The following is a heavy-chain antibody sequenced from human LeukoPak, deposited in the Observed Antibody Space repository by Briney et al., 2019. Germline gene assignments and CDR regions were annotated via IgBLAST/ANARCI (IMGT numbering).Heavy chain of an antibody. D-gene: IGHD6-6*01. CDR1: GGSISSSSYY. CDR3: ARQGSSSDY. CDR2: IYYSGST. Sequence: PSETLSLTCTVSGGSISSSSYYWGWIRQPPWRGLEWIGSIYYSGSTYYNPSLKSRVTISVDTSKNQFSLKLSSVTAADTAVYYCARQGSSSDYWGQGTLVTVSS. J-gene: IGHJ4*02. V-gene: IGHV4-39*01.